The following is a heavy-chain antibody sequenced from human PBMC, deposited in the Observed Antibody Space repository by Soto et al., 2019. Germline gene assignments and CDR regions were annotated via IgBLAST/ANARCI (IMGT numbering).Heavy chain of an antibody. D-gene: IGHD3-3*01. J-gene: IGHJ4*02. V-gene: IGHV3-23*01. CDR1: GFTFSSYA. Sequence: GGSLRLSCAASGFTFSSYAMSWVRQAPGKGLEWVSAISGSGGSTYYADSVKGRFTISRDNSKNTLYLQMNSLRAEDTAVYYCAKEGRFLEWLLNFPSSPDYWGQGTLVTVSS. CDR3: AKEGRFLEWLLNFPSSPDY. CDR2: ISGSGGST.